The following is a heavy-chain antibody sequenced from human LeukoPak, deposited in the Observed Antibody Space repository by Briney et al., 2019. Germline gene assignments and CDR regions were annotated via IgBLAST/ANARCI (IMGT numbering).Heavy chain of an antibody. Sequence: ASVKVSCKASGYTFTSYGINWVRQAPGQGLEWMGWISAYNGNTNYAQKLQGRVTMTTDTSTSTACMELRSLRSDDTAVYYCARDLGYCSSTSCYEFGAYWGQGTLVTVSS. V-gene: IGHV1-18*01. J-gene: IGHJ4*02. D-gene: IGHD2-2*01. CDR1: GYTFTSYG. CDR2: ISAYNGNT. CDR3: ARDLGYCSSTSCYEFGAY.